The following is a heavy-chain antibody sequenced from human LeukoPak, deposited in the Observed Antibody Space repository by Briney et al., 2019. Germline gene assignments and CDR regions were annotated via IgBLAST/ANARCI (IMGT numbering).Heavy chain of an antibody. Sequence: GGSLRLSCAASGFTFSSYAMDWVRQAPGKGLEWGAVISYAGSNKYYAASVKGRFTISRDNFKNTLYLQMNSLRAEDTAVYYCARDLTQYYDFWSGYSTYYYYYGMDVWGQGTTVTVSS. J-gene: IGHJ6*02. CDR3: ARDLTQYYDFWSGYSTYYYYYGMDV. D-gene: IGHD3-3*01. V-gene: IGHV3-30-3*01. CDR1: GFTFSSYA. CDR2: ISYAGSNK.